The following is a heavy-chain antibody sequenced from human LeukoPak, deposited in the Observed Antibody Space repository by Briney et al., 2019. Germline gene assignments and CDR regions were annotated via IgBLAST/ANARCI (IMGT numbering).Heavy chain of an antibody. CDR3: ARGEDYDILTGPYYYGMDV. V-gene: IGHV3-53*01. Sequence: PGGSLRLSCAASGFTVSSNYMSWVRQAPGKGLEWVSVIYSGGSTYYADSVKGRFTISRDNAKNSLYLQMNSLRAEDTAVYYCARGEDYDILTGPYYYGMDVWGQGTTVTVSS. D-gene: IGHD3-9*01. CDR2: IYSGGST. J-gene: IGHJ6*02. CDR1: GFTVSSNY.